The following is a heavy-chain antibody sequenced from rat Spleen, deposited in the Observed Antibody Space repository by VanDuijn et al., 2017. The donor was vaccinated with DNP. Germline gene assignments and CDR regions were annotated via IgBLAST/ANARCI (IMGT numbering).Heavy chain of an antibody. V-gene: IGHV6-8*01. Sequence: EVQLVETGGSLVQPGKSLKLTCATSGFTFSNAWIHWVRQSPEKQLEWVAQIKAKSNNYATYYAESVKGRFTISRDDSKSSVYLQMNSLKEEDTAIYSWTWNDNYWYFDFWGPGTMVTVSS. CDR3: TWNDNYWYFDF. J-gene: IGHJ1*01. CDR2: IKAKSNNYAT. CDR1: GFTFSNAW. D-gene: IGHD1-7*01.